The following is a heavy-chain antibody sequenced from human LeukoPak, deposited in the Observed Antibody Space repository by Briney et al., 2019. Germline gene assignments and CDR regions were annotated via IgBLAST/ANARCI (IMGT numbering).Heavy chain of an antibody. CDR3: ARHGTGYFDH. Sequence: PGGSLRLSCVASGFTFSSSWMHWVRQAPGKGLVWVSRIHRDGSSTNYADSVKGRFTVSRDNAKNTLYLQMTSLRPEDTAVYYCARHGTGYFDHWGQGALVTVSS. CDR2: IHRDGSST. J-gene: IGHJ4*02. V-gene: IGHV3-74*01. D-gene: IGHD1-26*01. CDR1: GFTFSSSW.